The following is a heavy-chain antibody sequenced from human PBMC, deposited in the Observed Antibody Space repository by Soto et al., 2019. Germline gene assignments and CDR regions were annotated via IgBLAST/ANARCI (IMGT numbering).Heavy chain of an antibody. CDR3: AKGRVAARPGEVFDY. CDR1: GFTFSIYA. D-gene: IGHD6-6*01. V-gene: IGHV3-30-3*01. CDR2: ISYDGSNK. Sequence: GVSLRLSFAASGFTFSIYAMPWVRQAPGKGLEWVAVISYDGSNKYYADSVKGRFTISRDNSKNTLYLQMNSLRAEDTAVYYCAKGRVAARPGEVFDYWGQGTLVTVSS. J-gene: IGHJ4*02.